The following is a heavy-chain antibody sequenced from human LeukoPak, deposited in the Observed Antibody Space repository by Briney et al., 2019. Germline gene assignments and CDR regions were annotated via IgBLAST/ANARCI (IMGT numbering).Heavy chain of an antibody. D-gene: IGHD5-18*01. V-gene: IGHV3-21*01. CDR3: ARDRAEYSYGFKYYYMDV. CDR1: GFTFSSYS. J-gene: IGHJ6*03. Sequence: PGGSLRLSCAASGFTFSSYSMNWVRQAPGKGLEWVSSISSSSSYIYYADSVKGRFTISRDNAKNSLYLQMNSLRAEDTAVYYCARDRAEYSYGFKYYYMDVWGKGTTVTVSS. CDR2: ISSSSSYI.